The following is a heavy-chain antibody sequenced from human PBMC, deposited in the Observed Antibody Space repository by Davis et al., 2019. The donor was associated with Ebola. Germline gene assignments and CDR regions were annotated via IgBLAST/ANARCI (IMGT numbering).Heavy chain of an antibody. CDR2: ISGSGGST. CDR1: GFTFSSYA. J-gene: IGHJ3*02. Sequence: GESLKISCAASGFTFSSYAMSWVRQAPGEGLEWVSAISGSGGSTYYADSVKGRFTISRDNSKNTLYLQMNSLRAEDTAIYCCAKDKNYDFWSGYPHDAFDIWGQGTMVTVSS. CDR3: AKDKNYDFWSGYPHDAFDI. D-gene: IGHD3-3*01. V-gene: IGHV3-23*01.